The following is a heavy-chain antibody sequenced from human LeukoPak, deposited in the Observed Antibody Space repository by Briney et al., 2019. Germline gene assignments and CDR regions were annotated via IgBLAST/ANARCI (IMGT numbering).Heavy chain of an antibody. CDR3: ARHRTERITMVRGGFDY. Sequence: SETLSLTCAVYGGSFSGYYWSWIRQPPGKGLEWIGEINHSGSTNYNPSLKSRVTISVDTSKNQFSLKLSSVTAADTAVYYCARHRTERITMVRGGFDYWGQGTLVTVSS. J-gene: IGHJ4*02. D-gene: IGHD3-10*01. V-gene: IGHV4-34*01. CDR1: GGSFSGYY. CDR2: INHSGST.